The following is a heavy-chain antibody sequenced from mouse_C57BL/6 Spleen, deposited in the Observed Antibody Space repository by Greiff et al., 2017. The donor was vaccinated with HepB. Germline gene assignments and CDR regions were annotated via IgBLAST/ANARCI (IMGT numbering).Heavy chain of an antibody. D-gene: IGHD1-1*01. Sequence: QVQLQQPGAELVRPGSSVKLSCKASGYTFTSYWMDWVKQRPGQGLEWIGNIYPSDSETHYNQKFKDKATLTVDKSSSTAYMQLSSLTSEDSAVYYCAREALPRSYWYFDVWGTGTTVTVSS. CDR2: IYPSDSET. V-gene: IGHV1-61*01. CDR3: AREALPRSYWYFDV. CDR1: GYTFTSYW. J-gene: IGHJ1*03.